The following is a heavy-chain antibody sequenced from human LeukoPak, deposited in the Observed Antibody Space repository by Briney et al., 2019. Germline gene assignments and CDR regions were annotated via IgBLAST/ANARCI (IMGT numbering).Heavy chain of an antibody. V-gene: IGHV4-31*03. CDR3: ARWDYDFWSGPGSDGGMDV. CDR1: GGSISSGGYY. CDR2: IYYSGST. J-gene: IGHJ6*02. Sequence: PSETLSLTCTVSGGSISSGGYYWSWIRQHPGKGLEWVGYIYYSGSTYYNPSLKSRVTISVDTSKNQFSLKLSSVTAADTAVYYCARWDYDFWSGPGSDGGMDVWGQGTTVTVSS. D-gene: IGHD3-3*01.